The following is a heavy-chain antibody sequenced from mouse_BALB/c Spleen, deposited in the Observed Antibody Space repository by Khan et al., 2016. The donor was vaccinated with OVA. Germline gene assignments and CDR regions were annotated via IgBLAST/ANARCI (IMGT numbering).Heavy chain of an antibody. CDR2: VSTGGSYT. D-gene: IGHD1-1*01. V-gene: IGHV5-6*01. Sequence: EVELVESGGDLVKPGGSLKLSCAASGFTFSTYGMSWVRQTPDKRLEWVATVSTGGSYTNYPDSVKGRFTISRDTAKNTLYLQMSGLKSEDTAMFYCTRLAYYYGSAGFAYWGQGTLVTVSA. J-gene: IGHJ3*01. CDR1: GFTFSTYG. CDR3: TRLAYYYGSAGFAY.